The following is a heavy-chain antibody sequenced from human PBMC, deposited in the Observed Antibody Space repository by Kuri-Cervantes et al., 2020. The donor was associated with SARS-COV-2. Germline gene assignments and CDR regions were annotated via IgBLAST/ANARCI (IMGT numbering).Heavy chain of an antibody. Sequence: SVKVSCKASGGTFSSYAISWVRQAPGQGLEWMGGIIPIFGTANYAQKFQGRVTITTDESTSTAYMELSSLRSEDTAVYYCAKDCGSLAIFGVVLQYFQHWGQGTLVTVSS. CDR1: GGTFSSYA. CDR3: AKDCGSLAIFGVVLQYFQH. V-gene: IGHV1-69*05. J-gene: IGHJ1*01. D-gene: IGHD3-3*01. CDR2: IIPIFGTA.